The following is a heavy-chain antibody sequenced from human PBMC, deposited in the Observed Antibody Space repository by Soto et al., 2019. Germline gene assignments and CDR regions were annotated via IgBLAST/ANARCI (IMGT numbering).Heavy chain of an antibody. CDR1: GGSISSSSYY. J-gene: IGHJ5*02. D-gene: IGHD3-22*01. Sequence: SETLSLTCTVSGGSISSSSYYWGWIRQPPGKGLEWIGSIYYSGSTYYNPSLKSRVTISVDTSKNQFSLKLSSVTAADTAVYYCARLRITMIVVVISANWFDPWGQGTLVTVS. CDR2: IYYSGST. CDR3: ARLRITMIVVVISANWFDP. V-gene: IGHV4-39*01.